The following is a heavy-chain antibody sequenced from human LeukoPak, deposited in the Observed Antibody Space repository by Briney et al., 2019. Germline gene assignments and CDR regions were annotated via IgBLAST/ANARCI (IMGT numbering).Heavy chain of an antibody. D-gene: IGHD2-2*02. CDR1: GGSISSSGYY. J-gene: IGHJ3*02. V-gene: IGHV4-39*01. CDR3: AKALNTLDAFDI. CDR2: IYYSGST. Sequence: SETLSLTCTVSGGSISSSGYYWGWIRQPPGKGLEWIGSIYYSGSTYYNPSLKSRVTISVDTSKNQFSLKLSSVAAADTAVYYCAKALNTLDAFDIWGQGTMVTVSS.